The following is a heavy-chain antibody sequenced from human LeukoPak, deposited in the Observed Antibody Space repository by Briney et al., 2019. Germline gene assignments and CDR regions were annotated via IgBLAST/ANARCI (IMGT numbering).Heavy chain of an antibody. CDR3: ARGRQGSQDIVVVPAAIGFDY. CDR2: IYHSGST. J-gene: IGHJ4*02. CDR1: GGSISSSNW. D-gene: IGHD2-2*01. V-gene: IGHV4-4*02. Sequence: SETLSLTCAVSGGSISSSNWWSWVRQPPGKGLEWIGEIYHSGSTNYNPSLKSRVTISVDKSKNQFSLKLSSVTAADTAVYYCARGRQGSQDIVVVPAAIGFDYWGQGTLVTVSS.